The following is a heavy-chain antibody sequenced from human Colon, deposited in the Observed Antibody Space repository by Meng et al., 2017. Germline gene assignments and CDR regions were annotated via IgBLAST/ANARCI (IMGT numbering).Heavy chain of an antibody. Sequence: SETLSLTCTVSGGSISSYYWSWIRQPPGKGLEWIGYIYYSGSTNYNPSLKSRVTISVDTSKNQFSLKLSSVTAADTAVYYCARGPYYDYVWGSCRDDAFDIWGQGTMVTVSS. D-gene: IGHD3-16*02. V-gene: IGHV4-59*01. CDR2: IYYSGST. J-gene: IGHJ3*02. CDR1: GGSISSYY. CDR3: ARGPYYDYVWGSCRDDAFDI.